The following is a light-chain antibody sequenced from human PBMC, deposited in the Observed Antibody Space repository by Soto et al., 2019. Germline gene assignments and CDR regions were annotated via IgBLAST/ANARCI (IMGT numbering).Light chain of an antibody. CDR3: QQYNSAPFP. CDR2: SAS. J-gene: IGKJ3*01. Sequence: DIQMTQSPSSLSASVGDRVTITCRASQSISNYLAWYQQKPGKVPKLLIYSASCLQSGVPSRFSGSGSGTDFTLNISSLQPEDVATYYCQQYNSAPFPFGHGTTVDIK. CDR1: QSISNY. V-gene: IGKV1-27*01.